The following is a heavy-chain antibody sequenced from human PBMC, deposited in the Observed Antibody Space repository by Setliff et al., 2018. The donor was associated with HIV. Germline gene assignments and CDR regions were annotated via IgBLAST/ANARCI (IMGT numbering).Heavy chain of an antibody. CDR2: IIPILGIA. CDR1: GGTFSSYA. Sequence: RASVKVSCKASGGTFSSYAISWVRQAPGQGLEWMGGIIPILGIANYAQKFQGRVTITTDESTSTAYMELSSLRSEDTAVYYCARAGGLRMDRGVVSDYWGQGTLVTVSS. D-gene: IGHD3-10*01. V-gene: IGHV1-69*10. CDR3: ARAGGLRMDRGVVSDY. J-gene: IGHJ4*02.